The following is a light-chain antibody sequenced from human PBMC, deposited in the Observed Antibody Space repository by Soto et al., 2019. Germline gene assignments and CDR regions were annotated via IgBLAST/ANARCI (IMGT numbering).Light chain of an antibody. CDR1: QSVSSSY. CDR2: GAS. V-gene: IGKV3-20*01. J-gene: IGKJ4*01. CDR3: QQYGSSPLT. Sequence: ESVLTQSPGTLSLSPGERATLSCSASQSVSSSYLAWYQQKPGQAPRLLIYGASSRATGIPDRFSGSGSGTDFALTISRLEPEDFAVYYCQQYGSSPLTFGGGTKVDIK.